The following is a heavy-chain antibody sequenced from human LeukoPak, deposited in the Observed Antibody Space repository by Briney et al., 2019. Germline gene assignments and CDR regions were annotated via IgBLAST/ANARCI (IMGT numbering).Heavy chain of an antibody. CDR2: IWYDGSNK. CDR1: GFTFSSYG. D-gene: IGHD1-26*01. J-gene: IGHJ4*02. CDR3: ASKVGATLDY. V-gene: IGHV3-33*01. Sequence: GGSLRLSCAASGFTFSSYGMHWVRQAPGKGLEWVAVIWYDGSNKYYADSVKGRFTISRENSKNTLYLQMNSLRAEDTAVYYCASKVGATLDYWGQGTLVTVSS.